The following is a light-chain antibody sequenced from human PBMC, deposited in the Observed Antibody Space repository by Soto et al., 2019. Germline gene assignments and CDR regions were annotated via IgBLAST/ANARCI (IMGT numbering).Light chain of an antibody. CDR3: QQYGSSGT. J-gene: IGKJ1*01. V-gene: IGKV3-20*01. CDR2: DAS. Sequence: EIVMTQSPATLSLSPGARATLSCRASQSVGKYLVWYQQKPGQAPRLLIYDASNRATGIPDRFSGSGSGTDFTLTISRLEPEDFAVYYCQQYGSSGTFGQGTKVDIK. CDR1: QSVGKY.